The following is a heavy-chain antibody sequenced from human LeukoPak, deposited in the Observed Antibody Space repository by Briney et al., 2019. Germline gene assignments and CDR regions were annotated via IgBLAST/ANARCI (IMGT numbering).Heavy chain of an antibody. J-gene: IGHJ5*02. V-gene: IGHV1-2*02. CDR3: ARDIVAAASHWFDP. CDR2: INPNSGGT. CDR1: GYTFTGYY. Sequence: ASVKVSCKASGYTFTGYYMHWVRQAPGQGLEWMGWINPNSGGTNYAQKFQGRVTMNRDTSISTAYMELSRLRSDDTVVYYCARDIVAAASHWFDPWGQGTLVTVCS. D-gene: IGHD6-13*01.